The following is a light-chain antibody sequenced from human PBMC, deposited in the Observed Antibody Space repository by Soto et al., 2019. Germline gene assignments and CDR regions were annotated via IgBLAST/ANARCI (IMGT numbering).Light chain of an antibody. CDR2: KAS. Sequence: DIQMNQSPSSLSASVGDRVTITCRASQSISSWLAWYQQKPGKAPKLLIYKASSLESGVPSRFSGSGSGTEFPLTISSLQPDDSATYYCQQYDSFSWTFGQGTKVEMK. CDR1: QSISSW. V-gene: IGKV1-5*03. CDR3: QQYDSFSWT. J-gene: IGKJ1*01.